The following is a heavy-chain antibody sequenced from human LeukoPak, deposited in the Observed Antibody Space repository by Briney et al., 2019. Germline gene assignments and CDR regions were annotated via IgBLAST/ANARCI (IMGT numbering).Heavy chain of an antibody. CDR1: GYTFTGYY. J-gene: IGHJ6*02. Sequence: GASVKVSCKASGYTFTGYYMHWVRQAPGQGLEWMGWINPNSGGTNYAQKFQGRVTMTRDTSISTAYMELSRLRSDDTAVCYCARDLVLLWFGESSNRYYYYGMDVWGQGTTVTVSS. CDR2: INPNSGGT. CDR3: ARDLVLLWFGESSNRYYYYGMDV. V-gene: IGHV1-2*02. D-gene: IGHD3-10*01.